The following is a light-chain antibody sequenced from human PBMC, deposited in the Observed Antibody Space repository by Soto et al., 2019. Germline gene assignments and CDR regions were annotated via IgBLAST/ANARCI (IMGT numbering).Light chain of an antibody. CDR3: LQDYTYPRT. J-gene: IGKJ1*01. CDR1: QGIRND. V-gene: IGKV1-6*01. Sequence: AIQMTQSPCSLSASVGERVNITCGASQGIRNDLAWYQQRPGAAPKLLIFASSNLQTGVPSRFRGSGSGTDFTLTISSLLPDDFATYYCLQDYTYPRTLGQGTKVEI. CDR2: ASS.